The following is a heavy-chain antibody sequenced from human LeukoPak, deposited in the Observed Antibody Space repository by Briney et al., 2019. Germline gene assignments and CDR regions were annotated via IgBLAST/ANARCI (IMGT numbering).Heavy chain of an antibody. D-gene: IGHD6-25*01. CDR1: GGSISSGSYY. Sequence: SETLSLTCTVSGGSISSGSYYWGWIRQPPGKGLEWIVSIYYSGSTYYNPSLKSRVSISVDTSKNQFSLKLNSVTAADTAVYYCARVDTSGLEGFDYWGQGTLVTVSP. CDR2: IYYSGST. CDR3: ARVDTSGLEGFDY. V-gene: IGHV4-39*01. J-gene: IGHJ4*02.